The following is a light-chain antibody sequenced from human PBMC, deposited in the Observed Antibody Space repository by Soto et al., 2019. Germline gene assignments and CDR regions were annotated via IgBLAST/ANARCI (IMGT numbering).Light chain of an antibody. Sequence: QSVLTQPPSVSGAPGQRVTISCTWSSSNIGAGYDVHWYQQLPGTAPKLLIYGNSNRPSGVPDRFSGSKSGTSASLAITGLQAEDEADYYCQSYDSSHVVCGGGTKLTVL. CDR2: GNS. J-gene: IGLJ2*01. CDR1: SSNIGAGYD. CDR3: QSYDSSHVV. V-gene: IGLV1-40*01.